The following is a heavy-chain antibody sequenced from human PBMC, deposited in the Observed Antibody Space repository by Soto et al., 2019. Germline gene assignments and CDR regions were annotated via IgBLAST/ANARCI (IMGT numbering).Heavy chain of an antibody. J-gene: IGHJ4*02. Sequence: GSLRLSCVASGFSFSSYSLNWVRQAPGKGLEWVSYISGDSNIIDYADSVKGRFTISRDNDKKSLYLQMNSLRAEDTAVYFCARDLDWAFDYWGQGTLVTVSS. CDR3: ARDLDWAFDY. CDR1: GFSFSSYS. D-gene: IGHD3-9*01. V-gene: IGHV3-48*01. CDR2: ISGDSNII.